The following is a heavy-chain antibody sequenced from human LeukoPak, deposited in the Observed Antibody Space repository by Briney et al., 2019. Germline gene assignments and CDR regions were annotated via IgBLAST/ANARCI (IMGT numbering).Heavy chain of an antibody. J-gene: IGHJ4*02. CDR2: IYYSGST. D-gene: IGHD2-8*01. Sequence: PSETLSLTCTVSGGSISSSFYYWGWIRQPPGKGLEWIGSIYYSGSTYYNPSLKSRVTISVDTSKNQFSLKLRSVTAADTAVYYCARQDIVLMVYALFDYWGQGTLVTVSS. CDR3: ARQDIVLMVYALFDY. CDR1: GGSISSSFYY. V-gene: IGHV4-39*01.